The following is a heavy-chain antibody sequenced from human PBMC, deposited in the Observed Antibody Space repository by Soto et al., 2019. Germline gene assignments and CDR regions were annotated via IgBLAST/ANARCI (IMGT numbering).Heavy chain of an antibody. CDR2: ISGSGGST. V-gene: IGHV3-23*01. J-gene: IGHJ4*02. CDR1: GFTFSSYA. Sequence: GGSLRLSCAASGFTFSSYAVSWVRQAPGKGLEWVSAISGSGGSTYYADSVKGRFTISRDNSKNTLYLQMNSLRAEDTAVYYCAKDLTGYSYGYVVDYWGQGTLVTVSS. D-gene: IGHD5-18*01. CDR3: AKDLTGYSYGYVVDY.